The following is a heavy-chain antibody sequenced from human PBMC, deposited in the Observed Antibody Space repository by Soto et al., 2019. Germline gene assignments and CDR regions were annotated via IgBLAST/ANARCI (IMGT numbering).Heavy chain of an antibody. CDR3: ARGPSSLTRFDY. V-gene: IGHV3-30-3*01. CDR2: ISYDGSNK. Sequence: GGSLRLSCAASGFTFSSYAMHWFRQAPGKGLEWVAGISYDGSNKYYADSVKGRFTISRDNSKNTLYLQMNSLRAEDTAVYYCARGPSSLTRFDYWGQGTLVTVSS. CDR1: GFTFSSYA. D-gene: IGHD2-2*01. J-gene: IGHJ4*02.